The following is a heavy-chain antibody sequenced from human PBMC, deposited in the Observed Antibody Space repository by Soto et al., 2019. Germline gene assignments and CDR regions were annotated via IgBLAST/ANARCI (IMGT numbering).Heavy chain of an antibody. D-gene: IGHD1-20*01. CDR2: INAGNGNT. CDR1: GYTFTMYS. J-gene: IGHJ4*02. Sequence: ASVKVSCKASGYTFTMYSVHWVRQAPGQRLEWMGWINAGNGNTKYSQKFQGRVTITRDTSASTAYMELSSLRSEDTAVYYCARGITLPTPLDYWGQGTLVTVSS. CDR3: ARGITLPTPLDY. V-gene: IGHV1-3*01.